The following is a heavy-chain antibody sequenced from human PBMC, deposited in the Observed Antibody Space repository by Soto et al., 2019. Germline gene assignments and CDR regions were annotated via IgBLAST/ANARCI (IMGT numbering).Heavy chain of an antibody. CDR2: IDDTGTII. D-gene: IGHD2-8*01. V-gene: IGHV3-74*01. Sequence: EVHLVESGGGLVQPGGSLRLSCAASGFTFRTYWMHWVRQTPGKGLMWVSRIDDTGTIITYADSVRGGCTISRDNAKNTLYLEMDSLTAEDTSIYYCARDQTVNGPTTCDYCGQGTLVTVSS. J-gene: IGHJ4*02. CDR1: GFTFRTYW. CDR3: ARDQTVNGPTTCDY.